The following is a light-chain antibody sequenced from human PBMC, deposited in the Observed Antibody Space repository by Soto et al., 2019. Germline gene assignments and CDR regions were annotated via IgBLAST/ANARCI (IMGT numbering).Light chain of an antibody. J-gene: IGKJ2*01. Sequence: EIVLTQSPGTLSLSPGERATLSCRASQSVSRSYLAWYQQKPGQAPRLLIYGASSRATGIPDRFSGSGSGTDFTLTISRLEPEDFAVYYCQQYDSSPTFGQGTKLEIK. CDR2: GAS. CDR1: QSVSRSY. V-gene: IGKV3-20*01. CDR3: QQYDSSPT.